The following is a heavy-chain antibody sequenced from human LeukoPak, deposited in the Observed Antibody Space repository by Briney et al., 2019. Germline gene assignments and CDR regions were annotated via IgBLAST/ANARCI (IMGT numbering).Heavy chain of an antibody. CDR2: IHSTGYN. CDR1: GGSMDNSH. CDR3: AKSRGFGEASCWFGP. Sequence: SETLSLTCTVSGGSMDNSHWSWVRQFSGGGLEYIGNIHSTGYNNRSPSLCSRLTISVDTSKNQFSLNLTSVTAADTAVYYCAKSRGFGEASCWFGPWGRGTVVTVSS. J-gene: IGHJ5*02. D-gene: IGHD3-10*01. V-gene: IGHV4-59*01.